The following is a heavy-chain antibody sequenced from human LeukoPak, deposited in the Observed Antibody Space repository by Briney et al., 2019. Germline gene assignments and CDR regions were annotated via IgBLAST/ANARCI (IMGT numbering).Heavy chain of an antibody. CDR3: ARDRALGGSRI. V-gene: IGHV3-48*01. Sequence: AETLSLTCTVAGGSISSSSYFWAWIRQPPGEGLGWVSYISSSSSTIYYADSVKGRFTISRHNAKNSPYLQMNSLRAEDTAVYYCARDRALGGSRIWGQGTMVTVSS. CDR2: ISSSSSTI. J-gene: IGHJ3*02. CDR1: GGSISSSSYF. D-gene: IGHD3-10*01.